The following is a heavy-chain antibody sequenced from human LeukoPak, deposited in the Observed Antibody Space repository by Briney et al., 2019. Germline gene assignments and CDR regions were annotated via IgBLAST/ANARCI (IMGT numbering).Heavy chain of an antibody. Sequence: PSETLSLTCAVYGGSFSGYYWSWIRQPPGKGLEWIGEINHSGSTNYNPSLKSRVTISVDTSKNQFSLKLSSVTAGDTAVYYCARGPYYYGMDVWGQGTTVTVSS. CDR1: GGSFSGYY. J-gene: IGHJ6*02. V-gene: IGHV4-34*01. CDR2: INHSGST. CDR3: ARGPYYYGMDV.